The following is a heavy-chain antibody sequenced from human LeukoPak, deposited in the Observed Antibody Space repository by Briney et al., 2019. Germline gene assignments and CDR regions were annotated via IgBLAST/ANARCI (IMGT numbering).Heavy chain of an antibody. V-gene: IGHV4-4*07. CDR2: IYTSGST. CDR1: GGSISSYY. J-gene: IGHJ3*02. CDR3: AAAGNSGHDAFDI. Sequence: SETLSLTCTVSGGSISSYYWSWIRQPAGKGLEWIGRIYTSGSTNYNPSLKSRVTMSVDTSKNQFSLKLSSVTAADTAVYYCAAAGNSGHDAFDIWGQETMVTVSS. D-gene: IGHD6-13*01.